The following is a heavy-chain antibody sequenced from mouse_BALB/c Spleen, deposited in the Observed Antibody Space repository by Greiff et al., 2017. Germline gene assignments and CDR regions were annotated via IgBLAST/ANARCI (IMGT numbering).Heavy chain of an antibody. D-gene: IGHD1-1*01. J-gene: IGHJ3*01. CDR1: GFTFSSYA. V-gene: IGHV5-9-4*01. CDR3: ARDYYGSSYGFAY. Sequence: EVQGVESGGGLVKPGGSLKLSCAASGFTFSSYAMSWVRQSPEKRLEWVAEISSGGSYTYYPDTVTGRFTISRDNAKNTLYLEMSSLRSEDTAMYYCARDYYGSSYGFAYWGQGTLVTVSA. CDR2: ISSGGSYT.